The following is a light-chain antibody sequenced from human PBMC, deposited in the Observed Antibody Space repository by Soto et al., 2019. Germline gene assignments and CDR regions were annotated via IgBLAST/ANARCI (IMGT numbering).Light chain of an antibody. CDR1: QTFSNSF. CDR3: QQRSNWPIT. V-gene: IGKV3D-20*02. CDR2: GAS. J-gene: IGKJ5*01. Sequence: IVLTQSRGTLSLSPGLRSTLPCRASQTFSNSFLSLFQQIHGQAPRLXIYGASMRATGIPDRFSGSGYGTDFNLTISSLEPEDFAVYYCQQRSNWPITFGQGTRLEIK.